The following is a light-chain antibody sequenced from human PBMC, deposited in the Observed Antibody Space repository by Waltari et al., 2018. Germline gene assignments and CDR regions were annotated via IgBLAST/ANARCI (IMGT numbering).Light chain of an antibody. Sequence: EIVMTQSPATLSVSPGERATLSCRASQSVSSNLAWYQQKPGQVPRLLIYGASTRATGIPARFSGSGSGTDFTLTISSLQSEDFAVYYCQQYNNLPPTFGGGTKVEIK. CDR1: QSVSSN. J-gene: IGKJ4*01. CDR3: QQYNNLPPT. V-gene: IGKV3-15*01. CDR2: GAS.